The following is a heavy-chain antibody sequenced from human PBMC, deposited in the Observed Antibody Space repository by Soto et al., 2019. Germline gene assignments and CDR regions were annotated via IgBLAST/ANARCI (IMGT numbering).Heavy chain of an antibody. D-gene: IGHD1-26*01. J-gene: IGHJ4*02. V-gene: IGHV3-30*18. CDR1: GFTFSSYG. CDR2: ISYDGSNK. CDR3: AKALVGATLIDY. Sequence: QVQLVESGGGVVQPGRSLRLSCAASGFTFSSYGMHWVRQAPGKGLEWVAVISYDGSNKYYADSVKGRFTISRDNSKNTLYLQMNSLRAEDTAVYYCAKALVGATLIDYWGQGTLVTVSS.